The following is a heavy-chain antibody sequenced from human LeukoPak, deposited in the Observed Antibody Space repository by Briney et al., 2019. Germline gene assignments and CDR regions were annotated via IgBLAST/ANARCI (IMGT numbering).Heavy chain of an antibody. CDR2: TSGSGDTT. CDR1: GFIFSNYA. V-gene: IGHV3-23*01. J-gene: IGHJ6*02. D-gene: IGHD3-10*01. CDR3: AKRRDLWFGESVVYYYGMNV. Sequence: PGGSLRLSCAASGFIFSNYAMSWVRQAPGKGLEWVSGTSGSGDTTYYADSVKGRFTISRDNSKNTLYLQMNSLRAEDTALYYCAKRRDLWFGESVVYYYGMNVWGQGTTVTVSS.